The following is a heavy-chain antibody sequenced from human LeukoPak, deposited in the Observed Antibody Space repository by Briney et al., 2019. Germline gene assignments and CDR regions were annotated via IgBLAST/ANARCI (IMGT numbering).Heavy chain of an antibody. CDR3: AKDLVLYCSGGSCYPPDY. CDR1: GFTFSSYA. V-gene: IGHV3-23*01. CDR2: ISGSGGST. Sequence: GGSLRLSCAASGFTFSSYAMSWVRQAPGKGLEWVSAISGSGGSTYYADSVKGRFTISRGNSKNTLYLQMNSLRAEDTAVYYCAKDLVLYCSGGSCYPPDYWGQGTLVTVSS. D-gene: IGHD2-15*01. J-gene: IGHJ4*02.